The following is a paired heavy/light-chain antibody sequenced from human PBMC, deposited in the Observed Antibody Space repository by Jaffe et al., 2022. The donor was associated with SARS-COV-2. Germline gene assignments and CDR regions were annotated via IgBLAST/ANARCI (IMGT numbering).Light chain of an antibody. CDR1: QSVSSY. CDR3: QQRSNWPT. CDR2: DAS. J-gene: IGKJ4*01. Sequence: EIVLTQSPATLSLSPGERATLSCRASQSVSSYLAWYQQKPGQAPSLLIYDASNRATGIPARFSGSGSGTDFTLTISSLEPEDFAVYYCQQRSNWPTFGGGTKVEVK. V-gene: IGKV3-11*01.
Heavy chain of an antibody. V-gene: IGHV5-51*01. CDR1: GYSFTTYW. J-gene: IGHJ4*02. Sequence: EVQLVQSGAEVKKPGESLKISCKASGYSFTTYWIGWGRQMPGKGLEWMAIIYPGDSDTRYSPSLQGQVTISVDKSTSTAYLQWSSLKASDTAIYYCARPRADSWYYFDHWGQGTLVTVSS. D-gene: IGHD6-13*01. CDR3: ARPRADSWYYFDH. CDR2: IYPGDSDT.